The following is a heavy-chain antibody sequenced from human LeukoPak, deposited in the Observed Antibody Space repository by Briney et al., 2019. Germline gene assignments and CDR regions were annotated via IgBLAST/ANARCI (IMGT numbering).Heavy chain of an antibody. V-gene: IGHV5-51*01. Sequence: GESLKISRKGSGYSFTSYWIGWVRQMPGKGLEWMGIIYPGDSDTRYSPSFQGQVTISADKSISTAYLQWSSLKASDTAMYYCARPNSVSGGAFDIWGQGTMVTVSS. CDR1: GYSFTSYW. J-gene: IGHJ3*02. D-gene: IGHD2-8*01. CDR2: IYPGDSDT. CDR3: ARPNSVSGGAFDI.